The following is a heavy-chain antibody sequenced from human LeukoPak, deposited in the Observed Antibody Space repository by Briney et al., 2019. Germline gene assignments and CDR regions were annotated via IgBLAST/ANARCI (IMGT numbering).Heavy chain of an antibody. Sequence: ASETLSLTCAVYGGSFSGYYWSWIRQPPGKGLEWIGEINHSGSTNYNPSLKSRVTISVDTSKNQFSLKLSSVTAADTAVYYCARGIEHGYGRIGRGYFDYWGQGTLVTVSS. CDR2: INHSGST. J-gene: IGHJ4*02. CDR3: ARGIEHGYGRIGRGYFDY. V-gene: IGHV4-34*01. D-gene: IGHD5-12*01. CDR1: GGSFSGYY.